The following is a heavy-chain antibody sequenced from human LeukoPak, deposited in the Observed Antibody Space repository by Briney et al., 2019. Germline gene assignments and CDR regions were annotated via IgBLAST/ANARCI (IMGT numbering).Heavy chain of an antibody. V-gene: IGHV1-69*01. D-gene: IGHD1-26*01. CDR2: IIPIFGTA. J-gene: IGHJ5*02. CDR1: GGTFSSYA. Sequence: SVKVSCKASGGTFSSYAISWVRQAPGQGLEWMGGIIPIFGTANYAQKFQGRVTITADESTSTAYMELSSLRSEDTAVYYCARGREPRKPFDPWGQGTLVTVSS. CDR3: ARGREPRKPFDP.